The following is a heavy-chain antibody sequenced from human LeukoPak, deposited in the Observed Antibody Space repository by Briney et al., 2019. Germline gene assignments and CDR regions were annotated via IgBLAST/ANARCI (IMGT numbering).Heavy chain of an antibody. CDR2: IDPVGNT. V-gene: IGHV3-13*01. CDR3: VREPAYTGTWWYPDL. Sequence: GGSLRLSCVASGFTFSSYDMHWVRQATGKGLEWISAIDPVGNTWYSDSVKGRFTISRENARNALYLQMNSLRAADTAVYYCVREPAYTGTWWYPDLWGRGTLVTVSS. D-gene: IGHD3-16*01. CDR1: GFTFSSYD. J-gene: IGHJ2*01.